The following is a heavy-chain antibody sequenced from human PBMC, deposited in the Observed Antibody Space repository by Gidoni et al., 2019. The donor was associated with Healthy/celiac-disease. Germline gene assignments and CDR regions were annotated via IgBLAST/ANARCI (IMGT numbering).Heavy chain of an antibody. D-gene: IGHD5-18*01. CDR3: ATLGRWLQRNWYFDL. V-gene: IGHV4-39*01. Sequence: QLQLQESGPGLVKPSETLSLTCTVSGGSISSSSYYWGWIRQPPGKGLEWIGSIYYSGSTYYNPSLKSRVTISVDTSKNQFSLKLSSVTAADTAVYYCATLGRWLQRNWYFDLWGRGTLVTVSS. CDR2: IYYSGST. CDR1: GGSISSSSYY. J-gene: IGHJ2*01.